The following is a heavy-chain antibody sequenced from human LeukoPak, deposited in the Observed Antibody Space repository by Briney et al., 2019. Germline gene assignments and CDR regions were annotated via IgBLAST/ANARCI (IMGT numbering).Heavy chain of an antibody. CDR2: INHSGNT. J-gene: IGHJ4*02. Sequence: PSETLSLTCAVYGGSFSGYYWSWIRQPPEKGLEWIGGINHSGNTNYNPSLKSRATISVDTFKNQFSLNLNSVTAADTAVYYCARAVRLPLGDLSLYNYWGQGTLVTVSS. CDR3: ARAVRLPLGDLSLYNY. D-gene: IGHD3-16*02. CDR1: GGSFSGYY. V-gene: IGHV4-34*01.